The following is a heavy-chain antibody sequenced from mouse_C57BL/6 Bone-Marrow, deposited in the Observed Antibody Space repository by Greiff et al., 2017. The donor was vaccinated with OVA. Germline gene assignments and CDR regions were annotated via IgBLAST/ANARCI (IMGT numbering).Heavy chain of an antibody. Sequence: EVQLVESGPGMVKPSQSLSLTCTVTGYSITSGYDWHWIRHFPGNKLEWMGYISYSGSTNYNPSLKSRISITHDTSKNHFFLKLNSVTTEDTATXYCAREGTTVVGGGYFDVWGTGTTVTVSS. D-gene: IGHD1-1*01. V-gene: IGHV3-1*01. CDR2: ISYSGST. CDR1: GYSITSGYD. J-gene: IGHJ1*03. CDR3: AREGTTVVGGGYFDV.